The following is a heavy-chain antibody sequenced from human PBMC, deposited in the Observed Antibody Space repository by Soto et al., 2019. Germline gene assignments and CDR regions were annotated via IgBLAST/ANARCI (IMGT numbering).Heavy chain of an antibody. D-gene: IGHD2-15*01. Sequence: EVQLLESGGGLVQPGGSLRLSCAASGFTFSNYAMNWVRQAPGKGLEWVAGISGSGGSTFYAGSVKGRFTISRDNSKNTLRLQMDRLKAEDTAVYYCAKRIPFDGRGYYYYGMDAWGQGTTVTVSS. CDR1: GFTFSNYA. CDR3: AKRIPFDGRGYYYYGMDA. V-gene: IGHV3-23*01. CDR2: ISGSGGST. J-gene: IGHJ6*02.